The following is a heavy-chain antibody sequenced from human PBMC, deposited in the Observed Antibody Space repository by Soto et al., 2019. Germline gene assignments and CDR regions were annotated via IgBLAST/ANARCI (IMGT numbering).Heavy chain of an antibody. J-gene: IGHJ6*02. CDR2: IVVGSGNT. V-gene: IGHV1-58*02. Sequence: ASVKVSCKASGFTFTSSAMQWVRQARGQRLEWIGWIVVGSGNTNYAQKFQERVTITRDMSTSTAYMELSSLRSEDTAVYYCAACLEGSPQYSSWYYYYGMDVWGQGTTVTVSS. CDR3: AACLEGSPQYSSWYYYYGMDV. D-gene: IGHD6-13*01. CDR1: GFTFTSSA.